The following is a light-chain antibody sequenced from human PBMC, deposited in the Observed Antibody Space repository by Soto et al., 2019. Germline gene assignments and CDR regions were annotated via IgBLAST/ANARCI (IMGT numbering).Light chain of an antibody. CDR3: QVWDSSSDLL. Sequence: SSELTQPPSVSVAPGQTARITCGGNNIGSKSVHWYQQKPGQAPVLVVYDDSDRPSGIPERFSGSNSGNTATLTISRVEAGDEADYYCQVWDSSSDLLFGGGTKLTVL. J-gene: IGLJ2*01. V-gene: IGLV3-21*02. CDR2: DDS. CDR1: NIGSKS.